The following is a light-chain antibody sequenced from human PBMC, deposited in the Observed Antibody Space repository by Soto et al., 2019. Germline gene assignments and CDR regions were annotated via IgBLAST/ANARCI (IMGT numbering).Light chain of an antibody. CDR3: QQDYNLPPLT. V-gene: IGKV3-11*01. J-gene: IGKJ4*01. CDR1: QSVSSY. CDR2: GAS. Sequence: EIVLTQSPATLSLSPGERATLSCRASQSVSSYLAWYQQKPGQAPRLLIYGASSRATGIPDRFSGSGSGTDFTLTISRLEPEDFAVYYCQQDYNLPPLTFGGGTKV.